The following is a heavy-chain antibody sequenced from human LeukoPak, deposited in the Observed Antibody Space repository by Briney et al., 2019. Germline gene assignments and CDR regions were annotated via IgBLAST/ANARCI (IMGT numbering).Heavy chain of an antibody. D-gene: IGHD2-2*01. V-gene: IGHV3-21*01. CDR1: GFTFRSYS. CDR3: ARAPTVLVGYCSSSSCQADY. J-gene: IGHJ4*02. Sequence: PGGSLRLSCAASGFTFRSYSMNWVRQAPGKGLEWVSAIDPSSTYIYYADSVKGRFTISRDNAENSLYLQMNSLRVEDTAVYCCARAPTVLVGYCSSSSCQADYWGQGTLVTVSS. CDR2: IDPSSTYI.